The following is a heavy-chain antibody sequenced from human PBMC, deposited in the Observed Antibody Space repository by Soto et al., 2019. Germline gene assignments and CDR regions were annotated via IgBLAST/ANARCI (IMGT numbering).Heavy chain of an antibody. CDR3: ARRRGNYPITEFLQY. V-gene: IGHV1-2*02. D-gene: IGHD3-10*01. Sequence: QVQLVQSGAEVKRPGASVKVSCETSGYTFIGYYVHWVRQVPGQGLEWMGWINPNNGGTKYAQRFQGRLTMTRDTSINTAYTELSRLTTDDTAVYYCARRRGNYPITEFLQYWGQGTLITVSP. CDR1: GYTFIGYY. CDR2: INPNNGGT. J-gene: IGHJ1*01.